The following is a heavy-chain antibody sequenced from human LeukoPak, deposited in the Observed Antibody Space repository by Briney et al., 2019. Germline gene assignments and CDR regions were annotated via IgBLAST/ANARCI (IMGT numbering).Heavy chain of an antibody. CDR2: ISYDGSGK. CDR1: GFVFSNHV. CDR3: AKTMNRQYQAARLDY. V-gene: IGHV3-30*04. D-gene: IGHD6-6*01. Sequence: PGGSLRLSCVGAGFVFSNHVIHWVRQAPGQGLEWVSMISYDGSGKHYADSVGGRLTISRDNSKNTLYLQMNSLRAEDTAVYYCAKTMNRQYQAARLDYWGQGTLVTVSS. J-gene: IGHJ4*02.